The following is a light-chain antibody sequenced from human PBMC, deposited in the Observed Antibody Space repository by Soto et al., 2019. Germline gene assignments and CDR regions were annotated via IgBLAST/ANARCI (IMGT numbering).Light chain of an antibody. V-gene: IGLV2-14*01. Sequence: QSALTQPASVSGSPGQSITISCDGSSNDIGAYNFVSWYQHFPGKAPKLVIYEVSSRPSGVSYRFSGSKSGNTASLTISGLQAKDESHYYCSSSTSSDTLIFGGGTKLTVL. CDR1: SNDIGAYNF. J-gene: IGLJ2*01. CDR3: SSSTSSDTLI. CDR2: EVS.